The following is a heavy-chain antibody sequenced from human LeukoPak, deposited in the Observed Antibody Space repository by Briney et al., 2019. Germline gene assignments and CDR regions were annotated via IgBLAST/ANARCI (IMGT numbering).Heavy chain of an antibody. J-gene: IGHJ3*02. V-gene: IGHV3-15*01. CDR2: IKSKTDGGTT. Sequence: PGGSLRLSCAASGFTFSNAWMSWVRQAPGKGLEWVGRIKSKTDGGTTDYAAPVKGRFTISRDDSKNTLYLQMNSLKTEDTAVYYCTTAVSPAIVVVNHEAFDIWGQGTMVTVSS. CDR1: GFTFSNAW. D-gene: IGHD3-22*01. CDR3: TTAVSPAIVVVNHEAFDI.